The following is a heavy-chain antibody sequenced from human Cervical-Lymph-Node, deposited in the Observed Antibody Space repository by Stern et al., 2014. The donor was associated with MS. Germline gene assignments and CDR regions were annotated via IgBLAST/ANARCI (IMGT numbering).Heavy chain of an antibody. CDR2: IYWDGDK. J-gene: IGHJ4*02. D-gene: IGHD2-15*01. CDR3: AHSRVKYCRGGTCYSSLFDY. CDR1: GFSVTTAGVG. Sequence: QITLKESGPTLVKPTQTVTLTCTLSGFSVTTAGVGVGWIRQPPGKALEWLAPIYWDGDKLYSPSLKNRLTITKDTSKNQVVLTMTNVDPVDTATYYCAHSRVKYCRGGTCYSSLFDYWGQGTLVTVSS. V-gene: IGHV2-5*02.